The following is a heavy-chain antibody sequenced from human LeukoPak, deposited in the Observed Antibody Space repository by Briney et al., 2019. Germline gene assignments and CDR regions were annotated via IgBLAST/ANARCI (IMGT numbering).Heavy chain of an antibody. Sequence: PSETLSLTCTVSGGSISSYYWSWIRQPPGKGLEWIGYIYYSGSTNYNPSLKSRVTISVDTSKNQFSLKLSSVTAADTAVYYCARQGLVVAATRSGVYAFDIWGQGTMVTVSS. J-gene: IGHJ3*02. D-gene: IGHD2-15*01. CDR1: GGSISSYY. CDR2: IYYSGST. CDR3: ARQGLVVAATRSGVYAFDI. V-gene: IGHV4-59*08.